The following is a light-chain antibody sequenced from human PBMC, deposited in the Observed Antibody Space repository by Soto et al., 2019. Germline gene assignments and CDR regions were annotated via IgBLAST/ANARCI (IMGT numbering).Light chain of an antibody. CDR1: SSNIGSNT. Sequence: QSVLTQPRSASGTPGQSVTISCSGSSSNIGSNTVNWYQRLPGTAPKLLIYSNNQRPSGVPDRFSGSKSGTSASLAISGLQYEDEADYYFAAWDDSLNGYVFGNGKKVTVL. V-gene: IGLV1-44*01. CDR3: AAWDDSLNGYV. J-gene: IGLJ1*01. CDR2: SNN.